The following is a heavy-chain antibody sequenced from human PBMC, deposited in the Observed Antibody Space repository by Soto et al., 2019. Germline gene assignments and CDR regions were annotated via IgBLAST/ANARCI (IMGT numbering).Heavy chain of an antibody. J-gene: IGHJ6*02. CDR1: GGTFSSYA. Sequence: QVQLVQSGAEVKKPGSSVKVSCKASGGTFSSYAISWVRQAPGQGLEWMGGVIPIFGTANYAQKFQGRVTFTADKSTSTAYMELSSLRCEDTAVYYCASPNREWLPPARDYYYGMDVWGQGTTVTVSS. D-gene: IGHD3-3*01. V-gene: IGHV1-69*06. CDR3: ASPNREWLPPARDYYYGMDV. CDR2: VIPIFGTA.